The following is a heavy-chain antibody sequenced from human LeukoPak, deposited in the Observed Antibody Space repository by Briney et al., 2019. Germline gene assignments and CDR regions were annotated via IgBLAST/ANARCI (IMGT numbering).Heavy chain of an antibody. Sequence: GGSLRLSCASSGFTFSDYYMSWIRQAPGKGPEWVSYISSSSSTIYYADSVKGRFTISRDNAKNSLYLQMNSLRAEDTAVYYCARDQTWNLSDYWGQGTPVTVSS. CDR3: ARDQTWNLSDY. J-gene: IGHJ4*02. V-gene: IGHV3-11*04. CDR2: ISSSSSTI. CDR1: GFTFSDYY. D-gene: IGHD1-1*01.